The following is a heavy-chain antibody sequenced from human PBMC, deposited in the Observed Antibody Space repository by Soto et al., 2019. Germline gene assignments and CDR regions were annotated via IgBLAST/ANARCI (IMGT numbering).Heavy chain of an antibody. Sequence: PSETLSLTCTVSGGSISSGGYCWSWIRQHPGKGLEWIGYIYYSGSTYYNPSLKSRVTISVDTSKNQFSLKLSSVTAADTAVYYCARDVLRPQSTTNYYYGMDVWGQGTTVTVSS. J-gene: IGHJ6*02. CDR2: IYYSGST. V-gene: IGHV4-31*03. CDR1: GGSISSGGYC. D-gene: IGHD3-3*01. CDR3: ARDVLRPQSTTNYYYGMDV.